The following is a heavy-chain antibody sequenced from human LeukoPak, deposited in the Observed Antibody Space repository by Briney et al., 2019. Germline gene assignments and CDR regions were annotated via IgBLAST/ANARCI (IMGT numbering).Heavy chain of an antibody. V-gene: IGHV1/OR15-1*01. Sequence: ASVKVSCKASGYIFTDYYMHWVRQAPGQELGWMGRINPNSGGTNYAQKFQGRVTMTRDTSISTAYTELSSLRSEDTATYYCARGARITAMILQHFDYWGQGTLVTVSS. CDR1: GYIFTDYY. CDR3: ARGARITAMILQHFDY. J-gene: IGHJ4*02. CDR2: INPNSGGT. D-gene: IGHD2-2*01.